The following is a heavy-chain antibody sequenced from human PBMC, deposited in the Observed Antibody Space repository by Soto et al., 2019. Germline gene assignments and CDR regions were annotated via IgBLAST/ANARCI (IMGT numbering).Heavy chain of an antibody. Sequence: HPGGSLRLSCAASEFTFNIYAMSWVRQAPGKGLEWVSAISGSGGSTYYADSVKGRFTISRDNSKNTLYLQMNSLRAEDTAVYYCATSNVFCSGGSCYLGYEYRVYFDYGRQGT. CDR1: EFTFNIYA. CDR2: ISGSGGST. D-gene: IGHD2-15*01. V-gene: IGHV3-23*01. CDR3: ATSNVFCSGGSCYLGYEYRVYFDY. J-gene: IGHJ4*02.